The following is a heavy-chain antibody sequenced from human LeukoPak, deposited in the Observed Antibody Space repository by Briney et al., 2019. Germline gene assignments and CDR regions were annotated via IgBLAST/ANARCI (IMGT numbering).Heavy chain of an antibody. Sequence: SSETLSLTCAVYGRSFSGYYWSWIRQPPGKGLEWIGEINHSGSTNYNPSLKSRVTISVDTSKNQFSLKLSSVTAADTAVYYCAYYSGSYDWFDPWGQGTLVTVSS. CDR1: GRSFSGYY. CDR3: AYYSGSYDWFDP. CDR2: INHSGST. D-gene: IGHD1-26*01. J-gene: IGHJ5*02. V-gene: IGHV4-34*01.